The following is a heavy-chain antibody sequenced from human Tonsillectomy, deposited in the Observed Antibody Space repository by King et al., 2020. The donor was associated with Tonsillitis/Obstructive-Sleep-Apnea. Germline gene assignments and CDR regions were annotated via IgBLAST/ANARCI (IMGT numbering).Heavy chain of an antibody. CDR1: GYTFTDYY. V-gene: IGHV1-2*02. J-gene: IGHJ3*02. Sequence: QLVQSGAEVEKPGASVKVSCKASGYTFTDYYMHWVRQAPGQGLEWMGWINPNSGGTNYAQKFQGRVTMTRDTSISTAYMELSRLRSDDTAVYYCARELRTGEYAFDIWGQGTMVTVSS. CDR2: INPNSGGT. CDR3: ARELRTGEYAFDI. D-gene: IGHD7-27*01.